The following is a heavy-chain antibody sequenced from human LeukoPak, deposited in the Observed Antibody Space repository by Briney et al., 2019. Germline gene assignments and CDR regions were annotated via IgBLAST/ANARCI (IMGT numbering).Heavy chain of an antibody. J-gene: IGHJ4*02. CDR2: ISGSGGST. CDR3: ARGSGYDAFDY. CDR1: GFAFISYA. V-gene: IGHV3-23*01. D-gene: IGHD5-12*01. Sequence: PGGSLRLSCAASGFAFISYAMTWVRQAPGKGLEWVSAISGSGGSTYYADSVKGRFTISRDNAKNSLYLQMNSLRAEDTALYHCARGSGYDAFDYWGQGTLVTVSS.